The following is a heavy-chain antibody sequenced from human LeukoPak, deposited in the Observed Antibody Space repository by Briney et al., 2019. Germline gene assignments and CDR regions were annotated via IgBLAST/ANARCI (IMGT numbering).Heavy chain of an antibody. CDR2: ISVSGNT. Sequence: GGSLRLSCAASGFTLSSYAMSWVRQGPGKGLEWVSAISVSGNTYHADSVKGRFTISKDNSKNTLYMRMSSLRAEDTAVYYCAKRRYDSSGHFDSWGQGTLVTVSS. CDR1: GFTLSSYA. D-gene: IGHD3-22*01. V-gene: IGHV3-23*01. J-gene: IGHJ4*02. CDR3: AKRRYDSSGHFDS.